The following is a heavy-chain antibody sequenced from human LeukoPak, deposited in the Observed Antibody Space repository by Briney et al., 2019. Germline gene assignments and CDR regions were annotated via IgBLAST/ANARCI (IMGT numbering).Heavy chain of an antibody. Sequence: SETLSLTCTVSGDSITSGRYFWGWVRQPPGKGLQWIGSISRDGSTYYTPSLKSRVTISIDTSKSQFSLRLTSVTATDTAVYYCAAIGFSERFDSWGQGILVTVSS. J-gene: IGHJ4*02. D-gene: IGHD1-26*01. CDR1: GDSITSGRYF. V-gene: IGHV4-39*01. CDR3: AAIGFSERFDS. CDR2: ISRDGST.